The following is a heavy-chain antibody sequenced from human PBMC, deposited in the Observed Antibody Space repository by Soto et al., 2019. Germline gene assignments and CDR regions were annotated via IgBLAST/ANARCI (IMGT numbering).Heavy chain of an antibody. CDR2: IGPTGDT. Sequence: QVQQQQWGARLLKPSETLSLTCAEYGRSMSGYNWSWLRRSPVRGLEWIGEIGPTGDTNYGPSFMSRVTVSVDTSKYELSLGLTQVTAADTATYLCARNGVGFGFDIWGLGTMVSVSS. J-gene: IGHJ3*02. D-gene: IGHD3-10*01. CDR3: ARNGVGFGFDI. V-gene: IGHV4-34*02. CDR1: GRSMSGYN.